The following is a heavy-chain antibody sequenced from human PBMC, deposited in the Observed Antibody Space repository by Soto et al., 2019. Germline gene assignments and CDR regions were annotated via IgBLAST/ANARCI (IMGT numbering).Heavy chain of an antibody. J-gene: IGHJ6*02. CDR3: ARAVFGVVIIPGAYDGMDV. V-gene: IGHV3-7*01. Sequence: GGSLRLSCAASGFTFSSYWMSWVRQAPGKGLEWVANIKQDGSEKYCVDSVKGRFTISRDNAKNSLYLQMNSLRAEDTAVYYCARAVFGVVIIPGAYDGMDVWGQGTTVTVSS. CDR2: IKQDGSEK. CDR1: GFTFSSYW. D-gene: IGHD3-3*01.